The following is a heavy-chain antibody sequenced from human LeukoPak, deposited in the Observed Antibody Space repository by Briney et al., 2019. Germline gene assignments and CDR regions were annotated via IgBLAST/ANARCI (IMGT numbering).Heavy chain of an antibody. CDR1: GGSISSYY. J-gene: IGHJ4*02. Sequence: SETLSLTCTVSGGSISSYYWSWIRQPPGKGLEWIGYIYYSGSTNYNPSLKNRVTISVDTSKNQFSLKLSSVTAADTAVYYCARDRGRTGVDYWGQGTLVTVSS. V-gene: IGHV4-59*12. CDR2: IYYSGST. D-gene: IGHD3-10*01. CDR3: ARDRGRTGVDY.